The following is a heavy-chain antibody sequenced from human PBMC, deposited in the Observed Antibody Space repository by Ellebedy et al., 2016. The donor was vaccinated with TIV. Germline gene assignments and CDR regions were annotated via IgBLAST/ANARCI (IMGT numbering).Heavy chain of an antibody. Sequence: ASVKVSCKASGYTFTGDYLHWVRQAPGQGLEWMGWINPSSGGTNSAQKSRDRVTMTRDTSINTAYLELSRLRSDDTAMFYCARSRQLWLPYFESWGQGTLVTVSS. V-gene: IGHV1-2*02. D-gene: IGHD5-18*01. CDR1: GYTFTGDY. CDR2: INPSSGGT. J-gene: IGHJ4*02. CDR3: ARSRQLWLPYFES.